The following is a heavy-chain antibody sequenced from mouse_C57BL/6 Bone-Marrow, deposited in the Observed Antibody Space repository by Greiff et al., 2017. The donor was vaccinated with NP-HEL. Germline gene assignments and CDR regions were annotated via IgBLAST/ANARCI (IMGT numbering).Heavy chain of an antibody. D-gene: IGHD2-12*01. V-gene: IGHV1-47*01. CDR1: GYTFTTYP. CDR2: FHPYNDDT. Sequence: VQLQQSGAELVKPGASVKMSCKASGYTFTTYPIEWMKQSPGQCLEWIGNFHPYNDDTKYNAKFKGKATLTAEKSSSTVYLALSRLTSDDSAVYYGAKRSYFDYAVDYWGQGTSITVTA. CDR3: AKRSYFDYAVDY. J-gene: IGHJ4*01.